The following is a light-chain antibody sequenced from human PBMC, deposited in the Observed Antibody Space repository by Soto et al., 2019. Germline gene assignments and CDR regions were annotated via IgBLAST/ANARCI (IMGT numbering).Light chain of an antibody. Sequence: EVVMTQSPATLSVSPGERATLSCRASRNVNSKLAWYQQKPGQAPRLLIYAASTRATSVPDRFSGSGSGTEFPLTIPSLQSEDFAVYYCQQYSDWPPYTFGQGTKVEIK. CDR3: QQYSDWPPYT. J-gene: IGKJ2*01. CDR2: AAS. CDR1: RNVNSK. V-gene: IGKV3-15*01.